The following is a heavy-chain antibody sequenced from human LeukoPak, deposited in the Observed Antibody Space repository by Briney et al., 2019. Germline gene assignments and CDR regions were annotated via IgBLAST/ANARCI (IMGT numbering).Heavy chain of an antibody. J-gene: IGHJ6*04. D-gene: IGHD2-15*01. CDR1: GGSFSGYY. CDR2: INHSGST. V-gene: IGHV4-34*01. CDR3: ARRRCSGGSCYWGQGYWYYYGMDV. Sequence: PSETLSLTCAVCGGSFSGYYWCWIRQPPGKGLEWMGEINHSGSTNYNPSLKSRVTISVDTSKNQFSLKLSSVTAADTAVYYCARRRCSGGSCYWGQGYWYYYGMDVWGKGTTVTVSS.